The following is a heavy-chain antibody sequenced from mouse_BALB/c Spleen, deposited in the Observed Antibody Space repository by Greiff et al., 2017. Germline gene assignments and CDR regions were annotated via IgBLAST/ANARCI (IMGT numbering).Heavy chain of an antibody. CDR2: ISDGGSYT. CDR3: AREGGITTVVATPFAY. D-gene: IGHD1-1*01. J-gene: IGHJ3*01. V-gene: IGHV5-4*02. CDR1: GFTFSDYY. Sequence: EVHLVESGGGLVKPGGSLKLSCAASGFTFSDYYMYWVRQTPEKRLEWVATISDGGSYTYYPDSVKGRFTISRDNAKNNLYLQMSSLKSEDTAMYYCAREGGITTVVATPFAYWGQGTLVTVSA.